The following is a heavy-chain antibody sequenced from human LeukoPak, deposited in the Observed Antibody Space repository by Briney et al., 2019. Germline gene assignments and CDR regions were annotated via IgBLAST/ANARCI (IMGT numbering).Heavy chain of an antibody. Sequence: PGGSLRLSCAASGFTFSSYAMNWVRQAPGKGLEWVSAISGSGGSTYYADSVKGRFTISRDNSKNTLYLQMNSLRVEDTAVYYCAKVICGSSAYDALDIWGQGTMVTVSS. CDR2: ISGSGGST. D-gene: IGHD6-6*01. CDR3: AKVICGSSAYDALDI. J-gene: IGHJ3*02. CDR1: GFTFSSYA. V-gene: IGHV3-23*01.